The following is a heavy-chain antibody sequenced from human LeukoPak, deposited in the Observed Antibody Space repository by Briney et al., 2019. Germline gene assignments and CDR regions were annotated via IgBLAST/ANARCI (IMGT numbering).Heavy chain of an antibody. D-gene: IGHD3-10*01. Sequence: GASVKVSCKASGYAFTGYYMHWVRQAPGQGLECMGWMNLKSGGANYAQKFQGRVTMTRDTSITTAYMELSRLRSDDTAVYYCASKGYGSGDYGMEVWGQGTTVTVSS. J-gene: IGHJ6*02. V-gene: IGHV1-2*02. CDR3: ASKGYGSGDYGMEV. CDR2: MNLKSGGA. CDR1: GYAFTGYY.